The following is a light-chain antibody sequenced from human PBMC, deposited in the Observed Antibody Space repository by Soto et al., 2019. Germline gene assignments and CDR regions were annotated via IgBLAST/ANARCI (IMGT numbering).Light chain of an antibody. J-gene: IGLJ3*02. CDR3: SSYRSSTTGV. Sequence: QSALTQPASVSGSPGQSITISCTGSSSDVGDNPYVSWYQQHAGKAPKLIIYDVTNRTSGGSNRFSGSKSGNTASLTISVLQAEDEADYYCSSYRSSTTGVFGGGTKLTVL. CDR2: DVT. V-gene: IGLV2-14*01. CDR1: SSDVGDNPY.